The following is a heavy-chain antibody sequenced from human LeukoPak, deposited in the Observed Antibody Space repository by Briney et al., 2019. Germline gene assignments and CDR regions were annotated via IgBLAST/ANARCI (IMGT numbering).Heavy chain of an antibody. J-gene: IGHJ4*02. CDR2: IYPGDSDT. V-gene: IGHV5-51*01. CDR3: ARHGIEYSSSSYFDF. Sequence: ESLKISCKGFGYSFNTYWIGWVRQMPGKGLEWMGIIYPGDSDTRYSPSFQGQVTFSADKSINTAYLQWSSLKASDTAMYYCARHGIEYSSSSYFDFWGQGTLATVSS. CDR1: GYSFNTYW. D-gene: IGHD6-6*01.